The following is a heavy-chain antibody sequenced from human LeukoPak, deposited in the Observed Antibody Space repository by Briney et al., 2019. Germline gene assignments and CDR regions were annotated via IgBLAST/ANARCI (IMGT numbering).Heavy chain of an antibody. V-gene: IGHV4-30-2*01. D-gene: IGHD3-22*01. CDR3: ARAPSSGYFFDY. CDR2: IYHSGST. Sequence: PSETLSLTCAVSGGSISSGGYSWSWIRQPPGKGLEWIGYIYHSGSTYYNPSLKSRVTISVDRSKNQFSLKLSSVTAADTAVYYCARAPSSGYFFDYWGQGTLVTVPS. CDR1: GGSISSGGYS. J-gene: IGHJ4*02.